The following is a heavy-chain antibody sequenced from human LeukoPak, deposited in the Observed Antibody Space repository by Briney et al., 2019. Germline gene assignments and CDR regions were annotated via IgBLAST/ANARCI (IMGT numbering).Heavy chain of an antibody. CDR3: AKPHYYDTSGYYYSYFDY. CDR1: GFTFSSYG. D-gene: IGHD3-22*01. V-gene: IGHV3-23*01. J-gene: IGHJ4*02. CDR2: ISGSGGST. Sequence: GGSLRLSCAASGFTFSSYGMSWVRQAPGKGLEWVSAISGSGGSTYYADSVKGRFTISRDNSKNTLYLQTNSLRAEDTAVYYCAKPHYYDTSGYYYSYFDYWGQGTLVTVSS.